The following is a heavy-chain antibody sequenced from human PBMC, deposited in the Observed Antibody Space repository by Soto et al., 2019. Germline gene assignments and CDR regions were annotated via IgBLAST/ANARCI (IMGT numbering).Heavy chain of an antibody. Sequence: EVHLVECGGGLVQPGGSLRLSCAASGFTVSSKYMSWVRQAPGKGLEWVSLIQSGGSTYYAGSVKGRFTISRDNSENTLFLHMNSVRVEDSVVYYCTRDDVRCRGGRCYGVPMDVWGKATTVTVSA. CDR3: TRDDVRCRGGRCYGVPMDV. V-gene: IGHV3-66*01. D-gene: IGHD2-15*01. CDR1: GFTVSSKY. CDR2: IQSGGST. J-gene: IGHJ6*04.